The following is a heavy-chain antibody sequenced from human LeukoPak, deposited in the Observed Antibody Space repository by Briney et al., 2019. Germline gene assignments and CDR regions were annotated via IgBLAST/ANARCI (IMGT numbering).Heavy chain of an antibody. CDR2: INPNSGGT. CDR1: GYTFTGYY. CDR3: ARVGYCSSTSCSGDY. D-gene: IGHD2-2*01. J-gene: IGHJ4*02. V-gene: IGHV1-2*02. Sequence: ASVXVSCKASGYTFTGYYMHWVRQAPGQGLEWMGWINPNSGGTNYAQKFQGRVTMTRDTSISTAYMELSRLRSDDTAVYHCARVGYCSSTSCSGDYWGQGTLVTVSS.